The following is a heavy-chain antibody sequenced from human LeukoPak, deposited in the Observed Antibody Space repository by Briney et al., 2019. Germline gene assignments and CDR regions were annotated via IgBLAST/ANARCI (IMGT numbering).Heavy chain of an antibody. Sequence: GGSLRLSCAASGLTFSSYGMHWVRQAPGKGLEWVAVIWYDGSNKYYADSVKGRFTISRDNSKNTLYLQMNSLRAEDTAVYYCARDLYYDSSPFFDYWGQGTLVTVSS. D-gene: IGHD3-22*01. CDR2: IWYDGSNK. V-gene: IGHV3-33*08. CDR3: ARDLYYDSSPFFDY. CDR1: GLTFSSYG. J-gene: IGHJ4*02.